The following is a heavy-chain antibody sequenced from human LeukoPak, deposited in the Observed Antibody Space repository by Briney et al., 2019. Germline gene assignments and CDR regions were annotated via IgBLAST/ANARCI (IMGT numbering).Heavy chain of an antibody. V-gene: IGHV3-74*01. CDR2: ISVDGTGT. D-gene: IGHD5-18*01. J-gene: IGHJ4*02. CDR3: TRSKGGNTPMGD. CDR1: GFTFSTYW. Sequence: GGSLRLSCVASGFTFSTYWMHWVRQAPGKGLVWVSRISVDGTGTTYADSVKGRFTISRDNAKNTLYLQMNSLRAEDTAVYYCTRSKGGNTPMGDWGQGTLVTVSS.